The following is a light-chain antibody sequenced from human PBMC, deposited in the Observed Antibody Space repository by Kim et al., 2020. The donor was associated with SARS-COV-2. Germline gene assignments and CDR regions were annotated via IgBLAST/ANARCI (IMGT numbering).Light chain of an antibody. CDR3: QQHYTTPYT. CDR2: WTS. Sequence: RATINCKSSQSLLYSSNNKNYLAWYHQKPGQPPKLLIYWTSTRESGVPDRFSGSGSGTDFTLTISTLQAEDVAVYHCQQHYTTPYTFGQGTKLEI. CDR1: QSLLYSSNNKNY. V-gene: IGKV4-1*01. J-gene: IGKJ2*01.